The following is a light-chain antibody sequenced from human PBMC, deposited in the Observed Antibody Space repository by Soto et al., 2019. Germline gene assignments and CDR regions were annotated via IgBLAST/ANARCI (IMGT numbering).Light chain of an antibody. J-gene: IGKJ1*01. V-gene: IGKV1-17*01. CDR1: QDIRND. Sequence: DIQMTQSPSSLSASVGDRVTITCRAGQDIRNDLAWYQQKPGRAPRRLIYAASSLQSGVPSRFSGSGSGTEFTLTISSLQPEDFATYYCLQHNSYPRTFGQGTKVDIK. CDR2: AAS. CDR3: LQHNSYPRT.